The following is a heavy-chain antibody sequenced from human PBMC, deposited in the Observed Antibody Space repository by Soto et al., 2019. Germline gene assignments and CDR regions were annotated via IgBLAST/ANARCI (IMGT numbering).Heavy chain of an antibody. J-gene: IGHJ4*02. V-gene: IGHV2-5*02. D-gene: IGHD4-17*01. CDR1: GFSLSTSGVG. CDR3: ARKGYGDYPLDY. CDR2: VYWDDTK. Sequence: QITLRESGPTLVKPTQTLTLTCTFSGFSLSTSGVGVGWIRQPPGKALEWLAVVYWDDTKHYSPSLKSRLTITKDTSKNQGLLTMTNMDPVDTATYFCARKGYGDYPLDYWGQGTLVTVSS.